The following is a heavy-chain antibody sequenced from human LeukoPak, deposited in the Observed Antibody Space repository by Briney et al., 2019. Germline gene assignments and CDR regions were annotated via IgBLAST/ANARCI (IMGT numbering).Heavy chain of an antibody. CDR2: IYTSGST. D-gene: IGHD4-11*01. V-gene: IGHV4-61*02. CDR1: GGSISSGSYY. CDR3: ARHLFSNAPSSTWYYFDY. Sequence: PSETLSLTCTVSGGSISSGSYYWSWIRQPAGKGLEWIGRIYTSGSTNYNPSLKSRVTISVDTSKNQFSLKLSSVTAADTAVYYCARHLFSNAPSSTWYYFDYWGQGTLVTVSS. J-gene: IGHJ4*02.